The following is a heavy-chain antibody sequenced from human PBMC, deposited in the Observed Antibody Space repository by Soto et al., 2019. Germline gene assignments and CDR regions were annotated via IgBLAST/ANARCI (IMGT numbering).Heavy chain of an antibody. J-gene: IGHJ4*02. D-gene: IGHD6-13*01. CDR1: GFTFSSYL. Sequence: VQLVESGGGLVQPGGSLRLSCAASGFTFSSYLMNWVRQAPGKRLERVPNIKQDGSEKYYVDSVKGRFTISRDNTKNSLHLQMNSLRAEDTAVYYCAREQLQVVIPDYWGQGTLVTVSS. CDR3: AREQLQVVIPDY. V-gene: IGHV3-7*01. CDR2: IKQDGSEK.